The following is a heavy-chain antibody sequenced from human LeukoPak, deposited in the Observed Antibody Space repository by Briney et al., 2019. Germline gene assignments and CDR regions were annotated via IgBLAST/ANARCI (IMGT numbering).Heavy chain of an antibody. J-gene: IGHJ4*02. Sequence: PGRSLRLSCAASGVTFSSFAMHWVRQAPGKGLEWVAVISYHGRDTYYADSVKGRFTISRDNSKNTLYLQLNSLGAEDTAVYYCAAQPCSVGRCYLDYWGQGTLVTVSS. D-gene: IGHD2-15*01. V-gene: IGHV3-30*04. CDR2: ISYHGRDT. CDR1: GVTFSSFA. CDR3: AAQPCSVGRCYLDY.